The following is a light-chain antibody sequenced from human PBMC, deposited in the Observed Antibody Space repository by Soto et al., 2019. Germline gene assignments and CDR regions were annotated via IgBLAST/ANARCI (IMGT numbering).Light chain of an antibody. J-gene: IGKJ1*01. CDR2: DAS. V-gene: IGKV3-15*01. CDR1: QSISVTY. CDR3: QQYNNWPPLT. Sequence: TQSPGTLSLSPGERATFSCSASQSISVTYLAWYQQKPGQPPKLLLYDASTRANGIPARFSGSGSGTEFTLTISSLQSEDVAVYYCQQYNNWPPLTFGQGTKVDIK.